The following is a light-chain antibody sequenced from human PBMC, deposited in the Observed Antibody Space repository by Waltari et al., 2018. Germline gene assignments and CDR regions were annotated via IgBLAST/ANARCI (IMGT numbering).Light chain of an antibody. V-gene: IGLV3-25*03. J-gene: IGLJ2*01. CDR3: QSTDSSGNYVV. CDR1: PLPKQY. Sequence: SYELTQPPSVSVSPGQTARITCSGDPLPKQYTFWYQQKPGQAPVMVIYKDTERPSGIPARLSGSSSGTTATLTISAVQAEDEADYYCQSTDSSGNYVVFGGGTKLTVL. CDR2: KDT.